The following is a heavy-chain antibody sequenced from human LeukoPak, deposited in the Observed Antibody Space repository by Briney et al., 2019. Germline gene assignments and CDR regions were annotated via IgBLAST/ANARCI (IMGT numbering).Heavy chain of an antibody. D-gene: IGHD3-9*01. J-gene: IGHJ4*02. CDR2: ISSSSSTI. CDR3: ARDSDIVTGSKSHFDY. V-gene: IGHV3-48*01. CDR1: GFTFSSYS. Sequence: GGSLRLSCAASGFTFSSYSMNWVRQAPGKGLEWVSYISSSSSTIYYADSVKGRFTISRDNAKNSLYLQMNSPRAEDTAVYYCARDSDIVTGSKSHFDYWGQGTLVTVSS.